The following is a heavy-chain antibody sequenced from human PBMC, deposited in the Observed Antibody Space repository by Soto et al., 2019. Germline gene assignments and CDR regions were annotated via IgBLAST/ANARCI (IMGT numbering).Heavy chain of an antibody. CDR2: IKQDGSEK. CDR1: GFTFSSYW. D-gene: IGHD1-7*01. CDR3: ARDGGYNWNYGDRFDY. V-gene: IGHV3-7*01. Sequence: GGSLRLSCAASGFTFSSYWMSWVRQAPGKGLEWVANIKQDGSEKYYVDSVKGRFTISRDNAKNSLYLQMNSLSAEDTAVYYCARDGGYNWNYGDRFDYWGQGTLVTVSS. J-gene: IGHJ4*02.